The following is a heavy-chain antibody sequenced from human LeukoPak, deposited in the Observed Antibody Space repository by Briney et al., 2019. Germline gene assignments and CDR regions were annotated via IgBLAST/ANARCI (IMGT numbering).Heavy chain of an antibody. CDR1: GFTFSNYD. V-gene: IGHV3-74*01. Sequence: GGSLRLSCAASGFTFSNYDMHWIRQAPGEGLVWVSRIINDGITTTYADSVKGRFTISRDNAKKTVYLQMNSLRADDTAVYYCAADGEYAFLVWGQGTMVTVSS. CDR3: AADGEYAFLV. J-gene: IGHJ3*01. CDR2: IINDGITT. D-gene: IGHD2/OR15-2a*01.